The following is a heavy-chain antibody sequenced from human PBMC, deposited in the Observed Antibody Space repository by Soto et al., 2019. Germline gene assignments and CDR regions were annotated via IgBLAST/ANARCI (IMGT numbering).Heavy chain of an antibody. J-gene: IGHJ6*02. Sequence: GGSLRLSCAASGFTFSSYAMHWVRQAPGKGLEWVAVISYDGSNKYYADSVKGRFTISRDNSKNTLYLQMNSLRAEDTAVYYCARGGYCISTSCYDYGDYYYYGMDVWGQGTTVTVSS. D-gene: IGHD2-2*01. CDR3: ARGGYCISTSCYDYGDYYYYGMDV. CDR1: GFTFSSYA. CDR2: ISYDGSNK. V-gene: IGHV3-30-3*01.